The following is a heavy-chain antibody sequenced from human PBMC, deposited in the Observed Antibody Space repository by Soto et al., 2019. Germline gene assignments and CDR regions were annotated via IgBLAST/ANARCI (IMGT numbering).Heavy chain of an antibody. CDR3: ARPSDSYHSSGYYYQTTFDY. CDR1: GYTFTGYY. J-gene: IGHJ4*02. V-gene: IGHV1-2*02. Sequence: ASVKVSCKASGYTFTGYYMHWVRQAPGQGLEWMGWINPNSGGTNYAQKFQGRVTMTRDTSISTAYMELSRLRSDDTAVYYCARPSDSYHSSGYYYQTTFDYWGQGTLVTVYS. D-gene: IGHD3-22*01. CDR2: INPNSGGT.